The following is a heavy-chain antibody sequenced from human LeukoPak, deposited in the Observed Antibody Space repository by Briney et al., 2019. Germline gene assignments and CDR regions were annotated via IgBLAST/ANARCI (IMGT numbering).Heavy chain of an antibody. CDR1: GFTFTTYW. CDR3: ARAPPYYYDSSGYDDAFDI. D-gene: IGHD3-22*01. Sequence: GGSLRLSCAASGFTFTTYWMSWVRQAPGKGLEWVANINQDGSEKYFVDSVKGRFTISRDNAKNSLYLQMNSLRVEDTAVYYCARAPPYYYDSSGYDDAFDIWGQGTMVTVSS. V-gene: IGHV3-7*04. J-gene: IGHJ3*02. CDR2: INQDGSEK.